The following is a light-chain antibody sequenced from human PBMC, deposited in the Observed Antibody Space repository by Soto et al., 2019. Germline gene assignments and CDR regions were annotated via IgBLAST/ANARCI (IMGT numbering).Light chain of an antibody. CDR3: QQYDNSPLT. CDR1: QRVGRNY. J-gene: IGKJ1*01. CDR2: GAS. V-gene: IGKV3-20*01. Sequence: EIVLTQSPGTLSLSPGERATLSCRASQRVGRNYLAWYQQKPSQAPRLLIYGASSRATGIPDRFSGSGSGTDFTLTISRLEPEDFEVYYCQQYDNSPLTFGQGTKVEIK.